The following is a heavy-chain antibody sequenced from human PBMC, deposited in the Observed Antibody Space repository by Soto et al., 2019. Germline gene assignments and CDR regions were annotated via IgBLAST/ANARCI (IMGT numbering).Heavy chain of an antibody. D-gene: IGHD6-19*01. V-gene: IGHV1-8*01. CDR2: MNPNSGNT. CDR3: ARVVAVAGTGDYYYGMDV. J-gene: IGHJ6*02. Sequence: ASVKVSCKASGYTFTSYDINWVRQATGQGLEWMGWMNPNSGNTGYAQKFQGRVTMTRNTSISTAYMELSSLRSEDTAVYYCARVVAVAGTGDYYYGMDVWGQGTTVTVSS. CDR1: GYTFTSYD.